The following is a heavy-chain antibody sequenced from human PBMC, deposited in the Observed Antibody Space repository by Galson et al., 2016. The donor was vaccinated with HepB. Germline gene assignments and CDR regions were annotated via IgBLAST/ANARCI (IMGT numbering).Heavy chain of an antibody. V-gene: IGHV3-53*01. J-gene: IGHJ4*02. CDR1: GFTVDSDY. CDR2: IYSGGRT. CDR3: SRVHQSSNFWTGYYSLVPFDS. Sequence: SLRLSCAVSGFTVDSDYMNWVRQAPGKGLEWISVIYSGGRTSYADSVKGRFTNSRANAKNSLFLQISSLRAEDTAVYYCSRVHQSSNFWTGYYSLVPFDSWGQGTLVTVSS. D-gene: IGHD3/OR15-3a*01.